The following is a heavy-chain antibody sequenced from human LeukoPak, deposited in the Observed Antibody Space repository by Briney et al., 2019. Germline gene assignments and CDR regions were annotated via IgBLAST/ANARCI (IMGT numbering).Heavy chain of an antibody. CDR3: AGTRRYCSGGSCYNWFDP. CDR2: IYASGST. D-gene: IGHD2-15*01. J-gene: IGHJ5*02. Sequence: PSETLSPTCSVSGDSISSDVYYWSWIRQPAGKGLEWIGRIYASGSTTYNSSLKSRVTISIDTAKNQFSLKLTYVTAADTAVYYCAGTRRYCSGGSCYNWFDPWGQGTLVTVSS. V-gene: IGHV4-61*02. CDR1: GDSISSDVYY.